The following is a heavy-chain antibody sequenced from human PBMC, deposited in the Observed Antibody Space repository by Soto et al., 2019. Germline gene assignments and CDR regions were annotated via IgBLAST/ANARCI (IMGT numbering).Heavy chain of an antibody. J-gene: IGHJ5*02. CDR1: GYSFTGYY. V-gene: IGHV1-2*02. CDR2: INPNSGGT. Sequence: ASVKVSCKASGYSFTGYYMHWVRQAPGQGLEWMGWINPNSGGTNYAQKFQGRVTMTRDTSLSTAYMELSRLRSDDTAVYYCARAPSRYSSSSGWFDHWGQGTLVTVSS. D-gene: IGHD6-6*01. CDR3: ARAPSRYSSSSGWFDH.